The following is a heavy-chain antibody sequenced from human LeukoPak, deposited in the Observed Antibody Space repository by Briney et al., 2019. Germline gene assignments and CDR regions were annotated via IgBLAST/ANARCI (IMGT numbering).Heavy chain of an antibody. CDR3: ARGPPDGDYFDY. CDR2: IYYSGST. Sequence: SETLSLTCTVSGGSISTYYWSWIRQPPGKGLECIGYIYYSGSTNYNPSLKSRVTISVDTSKNQFSLKLSSVTAADTAVYYCARGPPDGDYFDYWGQGTLVTVSS. D-gene: IGHD4-17*01. CDR1: GGSISTYY. J-gene: IGHJ4*02. V-gene: IGHV4-59*01.